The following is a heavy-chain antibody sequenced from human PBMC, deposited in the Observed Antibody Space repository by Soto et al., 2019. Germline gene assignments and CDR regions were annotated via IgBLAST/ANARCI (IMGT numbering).Heavy chain of an antibody. CDR1: GGSVSSGSYY. V-gene: IGHV4-61*01. Sequence: PSETLSLTCTVSGGSVSSGSYYWSWIRQPPGKGLEWIGYIYYSGSTNYNPSLKSRVTISVDTSKNQFSLKLSSVTAADTAMYYCARPNLAYCGGDCYSGPFDYWGQGTLVTVSS. J-gene: IGHJ4*02. CDR3: ARPNLAYCGGDCYSGPFDY. D-gene: IGHD2-21*02. CDR2: IYYSGST.